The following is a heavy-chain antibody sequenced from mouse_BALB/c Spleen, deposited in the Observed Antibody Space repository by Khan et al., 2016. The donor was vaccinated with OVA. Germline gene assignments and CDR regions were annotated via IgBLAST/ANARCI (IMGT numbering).Heavy chain of an antibody. CDR2: ISYSGNT. D-gene: IGHD2-10*02. V-gene: IGHV3-2*02. CDR3: ARVYGGDFDY. Sequence: EVQLQELGPGLVKPSQSLSLTCTVTGYSITSDYAWNWIRQFPGNKLEWMGHISYSGNTKYNPSLKSRISVTRDTSKNQIFLQLNSVTAEDTATYYCARVYGGDFDYWGQGTTLTVSS. J-gene: IGHJ2*01. CDR1: GYSITSDYA.